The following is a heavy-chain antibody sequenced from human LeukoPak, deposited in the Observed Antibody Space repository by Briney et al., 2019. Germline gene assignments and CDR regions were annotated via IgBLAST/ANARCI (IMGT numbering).Heavy chain of an antibody. D-gene: IGHD3-10*01. CDR1: GGSFSGYY. CDR3: ARGNITMVRGVIRYYYYYGMDV. CDR2: INHSGST. V-gene: IGHV4-34*01. J-gene: IGHJ6*02. Sequence: PLETLSLTCAVYGGSFSGYYWSWIRQPPGKGLEWSGQINHSGSTNYNPSLKSRVTISVDTSKNQFSLKLSSVTAADTAVYYCARGNITMVRGVIRYYYYYGMDVCGQGTTVTVSS.